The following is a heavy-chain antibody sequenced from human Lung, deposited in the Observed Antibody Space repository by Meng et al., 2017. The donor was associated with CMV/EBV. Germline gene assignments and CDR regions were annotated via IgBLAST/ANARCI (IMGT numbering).Heavy chain of an antibody. D-gene: IGHD5-24*01. CDR1: GGSISSSSYY. CDR3: VTETGYNYDN. J-gene: IGHJ4*02. V-gene: IGHV4-39*07. Sequence: HLHIREAGPGQVHPPETLSLTCSVSGGSISSSSYYWGWIRQSPGKGLEWIGSIYFSGNTYYNPSLKSRVTVSVGTAQNKFSLTLRSVTAADTAVYYCVTETGYNYDNWGQGALVTVSS. CDR2: IYFSGNT.